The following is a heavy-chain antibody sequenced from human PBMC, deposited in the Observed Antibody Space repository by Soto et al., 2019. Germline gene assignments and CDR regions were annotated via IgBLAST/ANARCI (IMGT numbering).Heavy chain of an antibody. CDR2: IYYSGST. J-gene: IGHJ4*02. CDR3: ARVLGILTDQYYFDY. CDR1: GGSISSYY. D-gene: IGHD3-9*01. V-gene: IGHV4-59*01. Sequence: SETLSLTCTVSGGSISSYYWSWIRQPPGKGLEWIGYIYYSGSTNYNPSLKSRVTISVDTSKNQFSLKLSSVTAADTALYYCARVLGILTDQYYFDYWGQGTLVTVPQ.